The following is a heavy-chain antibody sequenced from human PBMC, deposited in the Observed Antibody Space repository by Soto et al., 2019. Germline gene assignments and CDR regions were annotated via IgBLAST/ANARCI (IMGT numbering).Heavy chain of an antibody. J-gene: IGHJ4*02. CDR1: GGSITNYY. CDR3: ARVSAGIDY. CDR2: IYYSGNT. Sequence: PSETLSLTCTVSGGSITNYYWSWIRQPPGKGLEWIGYIYYSGNTNYNPSLKSRITISVDTSKNQFSLNLNSVTAADTAVYYCARVSAGIDYWGKGTLVTVSS. D-gene: IGHD3-10*01. V-gene: IGHV4-59*01.